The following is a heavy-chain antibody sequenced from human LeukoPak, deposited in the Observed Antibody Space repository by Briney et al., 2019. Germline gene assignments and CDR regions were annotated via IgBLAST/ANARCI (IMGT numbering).Heavy chain of an antibody. D-gene: IGHD6-6*01. CDR2: INEDGSEK. J-gene: IGHJ6*03. CDR1: GFTFSRSW. CDR3: ARDSSSYYYYYYMDV. V-gene: IGHV3-7*01. Sequence: GGSLRLSCAASGFTFSRSWMTWVRQAPGKGLEWVASINEDGSEKYYVDSVKGRFTISRDNAKNSLYLQMNSLRAEDTAVYYCARDSSSYYYYYYMDVWGKGTTVTVSS.